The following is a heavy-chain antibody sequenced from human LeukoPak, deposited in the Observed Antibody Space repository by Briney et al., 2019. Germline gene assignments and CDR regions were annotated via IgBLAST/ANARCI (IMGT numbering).Heavy chain of an antibody. D-gene: IGHD2-2*01. Sequence: GGSLRLSCAASGFTFSSYGMHWVRQAPGKGLEWVAVIWYDGSNKYYADSVKGRFTISRDNSKNTLYLQMNSLRAEDTAVYYCARERYCSSTSCYGYYYGMDVWGQGNPGHRLL. CDR3: ARERYCSSTSCYGYYYGMDV. CDR1: GFTFSSYG. CDR2: IWYDGSNK. V-gene: IGHV3-33*01. J-gene: IGHJ6*02.